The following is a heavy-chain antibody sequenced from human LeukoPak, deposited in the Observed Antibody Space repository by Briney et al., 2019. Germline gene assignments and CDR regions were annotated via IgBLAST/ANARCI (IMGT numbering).Heavy chain of an antibody. CDR2: IIPIFGTA. D-gene: IGHD6-19*01. V-gene: IGHV1-69*13. Sequence: ASVKVSCKASGGTFSSYAISWVRPAPGQGLEWMGGIIPIFGTANYAQKFQGRVTTTADEPTSTAYMELSSLRSEDTAVYYCASGNSSGHNWFDPWGQGTLVTVSS. J-gene: IGHJ5*02. CDR1: GGTFSSYA. CDR3: ASGNSSGHNWFDP.